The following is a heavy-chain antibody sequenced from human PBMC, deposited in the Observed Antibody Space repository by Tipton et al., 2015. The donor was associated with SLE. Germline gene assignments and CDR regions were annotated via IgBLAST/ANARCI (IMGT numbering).Heavy chain of an antibody. CDR3: VRNLEFTGDFDY. Sequence: QLVQSGAEVKKPGASMKVSCKASGYTFTDYYIHWVRQVPGQGLEWMGIIIPSGGSTNYAQKFQGRVTMTRDTSTSTVYMELSSPTSEDTAVYYCVRNLEFTGDFDYWGQGTLVTVSS. CDR1: GYTFTDYY. J-gene: IGHJ4*02. CDR2: IIPSGGST. V-gene: IGHV1-46*01. D-gene: IGHD1-1*01.